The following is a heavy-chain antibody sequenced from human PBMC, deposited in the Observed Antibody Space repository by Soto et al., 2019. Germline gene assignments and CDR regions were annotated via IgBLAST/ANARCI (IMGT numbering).Heavy chain of an antibody. CDR3: AKDIRECRSSSSFFYYYYYMDV. D-gene: IGHD2-2*01. Sequence: EVQLVESGGGLVQPGRSLRLSCAASGFTFDDYAMHWVRQAPGKGLEWVSGITWNSSNIGYADSVKGRFTISRDNAKNSLYLQMNSLRAEDTALYYCAKDIRECRSSSSFFYYYYYMDVWGKGTTFTVSS. V-gene: IGHV3-9*01. J-gene: IGHJ6*03. CDR2: ITWNSSNI. CDR1: GFTFDDYA.